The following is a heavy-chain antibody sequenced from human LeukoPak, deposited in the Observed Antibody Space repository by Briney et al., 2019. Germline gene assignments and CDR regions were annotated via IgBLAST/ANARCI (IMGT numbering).Heavy chain of an antibody. J-gene: IGHJ6*03. CDR2: ISYDGSNK. CDR3: ARDGSGQTHYYYMDV. CDR1: GFTFSSYA. D-gene: IGHD5-12*01. V-gene: IGHV3-30*04. Sequence: GGSLRLSCAASGFTFSSYAMHWVRQAPGKGLEWVAVISYDGSNKYYEDSVKGRFTISRDNSKNTLYLQMNSLRAEDTAVYYCARDGSGQTHYYYMDVWGKGTTVTVSS.